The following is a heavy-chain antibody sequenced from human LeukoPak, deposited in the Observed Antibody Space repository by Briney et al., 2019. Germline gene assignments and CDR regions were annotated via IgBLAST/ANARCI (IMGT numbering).Heavy chain of an antibody. D-gene: IGHD6-13*01. CDR2: ISYDGSNK. V-gene: IGHV3-30-3*01. CDR3: ARQYSSSWSYYYGMDV. CDR1: GFTFSSYA. J-gene: IGHJ6*02. Sequence: PGRSLRLSCAASGFTFSSYAMHWVRQAPGEGLEWVAVISYDGSNKYYADSVKGRFTISRDNSKNTLYLQMNSLRAEDTAVYYCARQYSSSWSYYYGMDVWGQGTTVTVSS.